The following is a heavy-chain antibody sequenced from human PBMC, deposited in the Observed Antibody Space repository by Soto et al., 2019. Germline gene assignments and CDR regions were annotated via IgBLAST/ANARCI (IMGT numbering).Heavy chain of an antibody. D-gene: IGHD6-19*01. CDR2: INYSGTT. J-gene: IGHJ4*02. CDR3: ARHSLPWVAVAGTWVCGFDS. V-gene: IGHV4-39*01. CDR1: GATINKSGHF. Sequence: SETLSLTCSVSGATINKSGHFWGWIRQPPGKGLEWIASINYSGTTNYNPSLKSRVTMSADTSKNQFSLRLSSVTAAVAAVYYCARHSLPWVAVAGTWVCGFDSWGQGTPVTVSS.